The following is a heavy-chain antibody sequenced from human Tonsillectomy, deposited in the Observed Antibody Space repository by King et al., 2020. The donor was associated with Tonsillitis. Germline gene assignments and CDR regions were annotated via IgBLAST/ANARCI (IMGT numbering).Heavy chain of an antibody. CDR1: GYIFTSYG. J-gene: IGHJ6*02. CDR2: ISAYNGNT. CDR3: ARDPTYYDFWSGPPVYGMDV. Sequence: QLVESGAEVKKPGASVKVSCKASGYIFTSYGISWVRQAPGQGLEWMGWISAYNGNTNYAQKLQGRVTMTTDTSTSTAYMELRSLRSDVTAVYYCARDPTYYDFWSGPPVYGMDVWGQGTTVSVAS. D-gene: IGHD3-3*01. V-gene: IGHV1-18*04.